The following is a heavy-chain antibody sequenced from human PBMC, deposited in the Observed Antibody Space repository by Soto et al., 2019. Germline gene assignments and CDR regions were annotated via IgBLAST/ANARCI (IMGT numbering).Heavy chain of an antibody. CDR1: GFTFSSYA. J-gene: IGHJ4*02. CDR2: ISGSGGST. CDR3: ARRGRGSYYDY. V-gene: IGHV3-23*01. Sequence: GVSLRLSCAASGFTFSSYAMSWVRQAPGKGLEWVSAISGSGGSTYYADSVKGRFTISRDNSKNTLYLQMNSLRAEDTAVYYCARRGRGSYYDYWGQGTVVTVSS. D-gene: IGHD1-26*01.